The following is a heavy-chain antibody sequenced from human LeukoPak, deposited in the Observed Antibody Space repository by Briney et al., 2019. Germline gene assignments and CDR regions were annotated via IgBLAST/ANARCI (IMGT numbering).Heavy chain of an antibody. CDR1: GGSISSSSYY. J-gene: IGHJ4*02. CDR2: IYYSGST. V-gene: IGHV4-39*07. CDR3: AREAERELLFDY. D-gene: IGHD1-26*01. Sequence: SETLSLTCTVSGGSISSSSYYWGWIRQPPGKGLEWIGSIYYSGSTYYNPSLKSRVTISVDRSKNQFSLKLSSVTAADTAVYYCAREAERELLFDYWGQGTLVTVSS.